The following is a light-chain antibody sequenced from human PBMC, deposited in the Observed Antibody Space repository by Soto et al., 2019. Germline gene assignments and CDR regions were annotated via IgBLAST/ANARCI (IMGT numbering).Light chain of an antibody. CDR1: QDVDKW. CDR2: KSS. CDR3: QRYSSYWT. Sequence: IVMSQSPSSLSASVGDTVTITCRASQDVDKWLAWYQQKPGKAPKLLIYKSSTLNGGVPSRFSAIGSGTEYSLTISGRQPDDVATYYCQRYSSYWTFGQGTMVEIK. J-gene: IGKJ1*01. V-gene: IGKV1-5*03.